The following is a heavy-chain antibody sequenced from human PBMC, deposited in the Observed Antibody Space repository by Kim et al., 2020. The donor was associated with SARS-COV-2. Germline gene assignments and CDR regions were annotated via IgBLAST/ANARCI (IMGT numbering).Heavy chain of an antibody. CDR3: ATESGFRDGGDWARSDY. CDR1: GLTFNTYA. Sequence: GGSLRLSCAVSGLTFNTYAISWVRQAPGKGLEWVSGISVIGHQIEYADSVKGRFTISRDNAKNTVSLQMNSLSVDDTAVYYCATESGFRDGGDWARSDYWGQGTPVTVSS. D-gene: IGHD2-21*02. CDR2: ISVIGHQI. J-gene: IGHJ4*02. V-gene: IGHV3-23*01.